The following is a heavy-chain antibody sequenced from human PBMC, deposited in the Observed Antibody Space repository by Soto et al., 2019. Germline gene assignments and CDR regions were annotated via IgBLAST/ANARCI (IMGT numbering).Heavy chain of an antibody. CDR3: ARAVNYYDSSGYYRTHYYYYGMHV. CDR2: IYPGDSDT. Sequence: GESLKISCKGSGYSFTSYWIGWVRQMPGKGLEWMGIIYPGDSDTRYSPSFQGQVTISADKSISTAYLQWSSLKASDTAMYYCARAVNYYDSSGYYRTHYYYYGMHVWGQGTTVTVSS. V-gene: IGHV5-51*01. CDR1: GYSFTSYW. D-gene: IGHD3-22*01. J-gene: IGHJ6*02.